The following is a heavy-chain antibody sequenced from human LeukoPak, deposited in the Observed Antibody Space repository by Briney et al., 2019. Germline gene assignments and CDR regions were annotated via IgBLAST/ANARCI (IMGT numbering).Heavy chain of an antibody. J-gene: IGHJ4*02. CDR2: ISYDGSNK. CDR3: AKDDKYQLPRAGGVDY. D-gene: IGHD2-2*01. CDR1: GFTFSSYG. V-gene: IGHV3-30*18. Sequence: GRSLRLSCAASGFTFSSYGMHWVRQAPGKGLEWVAVISYDGSNKYYADSVKGRFTISRDNSKNTLYLQMNSLRAEDTAVYYCAKDDKYQLPRAGGVDYWGRGTLVTVSS.